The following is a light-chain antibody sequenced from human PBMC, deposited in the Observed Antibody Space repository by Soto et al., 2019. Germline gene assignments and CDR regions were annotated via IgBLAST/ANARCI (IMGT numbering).Light chain of an antibody. Sequence: EIVLTQSPGTLSLSPGERATLSCRASQSVSNNYLAWYQQKPGQAPRLLIYGASNRATGIPDRFSGSGSGTEFNIPLIRLEPEASAVDSWQQGSKWRYTFDQGTRLEI. CDR2: GAS. J-gene: IGKJ5*01. V-gene: IGKV3D-20*02. CDR1: QSVSNNY. CDR3: QQGSKWRYT.